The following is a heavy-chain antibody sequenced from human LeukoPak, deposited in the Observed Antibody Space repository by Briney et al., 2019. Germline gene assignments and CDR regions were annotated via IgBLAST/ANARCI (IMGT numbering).Heavy chain of an antibody. CDR3: AKRIQSAMAMGY. J-gene: IGHJ4*02. Sequence: PGGSLRLSCAASGFRFPRYALSWVRQAPGKGLEWVSDISGSGGSTYYADSVKGRFTISRDNSKNTMYLQMNSLRAEDTAVYYCAKRIQSAMAMGYWGQGTLATVSS. CDR2: ISGSGGST. V-gene: IGHV3-23*01. CDR1: GFRFPRYA. D-gene: IGHD5-18*01.